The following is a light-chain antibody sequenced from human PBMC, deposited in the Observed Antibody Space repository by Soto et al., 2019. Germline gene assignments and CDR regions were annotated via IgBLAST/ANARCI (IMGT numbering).Light chain of an antibody. CDR1: SSHVGGYNY. CDR2: EVS. J-gene: IGLJ1*01. V-gene: IGLV2-8*01. Sequence: QSALTQPPSASGSPGQSVTISCTGTSSHVGGYNYVSWYQQHPGKAPKLMIYEVSKRPSGVPDRFSGSKSGNTASLTVSGLQAEDEADYYCSSYAGSNYYVFGTGTKVTVL. CDR3: SSYAGSNYYV.